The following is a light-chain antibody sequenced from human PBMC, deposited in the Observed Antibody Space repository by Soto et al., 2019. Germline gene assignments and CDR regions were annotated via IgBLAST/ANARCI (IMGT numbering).Light chain of an antibody. CDR2: EVS. J-gene: IGLJ2*01. CDR3: CSNVGVYTVI. V-gene: IGLV2-23*02. Sequence: QSALTQPASVSGSPGQSITISCTGSSSDIGQYNLVSWYQQHSGNAPQLILYEVSRRPSGVPTRFTGSKSGNTASLTISGLQPEDEAHYYFCSNVGVYTVIFGGGTKLTVL. CDR1: SSDIGQYNL.